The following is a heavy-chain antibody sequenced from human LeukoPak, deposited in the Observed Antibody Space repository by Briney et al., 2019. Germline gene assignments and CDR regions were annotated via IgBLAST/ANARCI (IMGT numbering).Heavy chain of an antibody. CDR2: ISAYNGNT. D-gene: IGHD2-15*01. CDR3: ATAYSIVVVVAAYDAFDI. Sequence: ASVKVSCKASGYTFTSYGISWVRQAPGQGLEWMGWISAYNGNTNYAQKLQGRVTMTTDTSTSTAYMELRSLRSEDTAVYYCATAYSIVVVVAAYDAFDIWGQGTMVTVSS. J-gene: IGHJ3*02. V-gene: IGHV1-18*01. CDR1: GYTFTSYG.